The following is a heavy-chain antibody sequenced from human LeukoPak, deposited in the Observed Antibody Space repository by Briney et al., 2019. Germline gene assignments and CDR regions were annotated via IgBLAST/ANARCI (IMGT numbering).Heavy chain of an antibody. J-gene: IGHJ4*02. CDR2: ISPNGVIT. CDR3: AKDDAWLQFGD. Sequence: GRSLRLSCAASGFTFSSHGMNWVRQAPGKGLEWVSGISPNGVITYYADSVKGRFTISRDNSKGTVYLQMNSLRPEDTAVYYCAKDDAWLQFGDWGRGTLVTVSS. D-gene: IGHD5-24*01. CDR1: GFTFSSHG. V-gene: IGHV3-23*01.